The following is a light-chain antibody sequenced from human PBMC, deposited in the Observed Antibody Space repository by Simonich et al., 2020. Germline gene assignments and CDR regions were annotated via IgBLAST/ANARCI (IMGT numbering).Light chain of an antibody. CDR1: SSDVGGYNY. V-gene: IGLV2-11*01. Sequence: QSALTQPRSVSGSPGQSVTISCTGTSSDVGGYNYVSWYQQHPGKAPKLMIYDVMRRPSRVPDRFSGSKSGNTASLTISGLQAEDEADYYFSSYTSSSTLVFGGGTKLTVL. CDR3: SSYTSSSTLV. J-gene: IGLJ2*01. CDR2: DVM.